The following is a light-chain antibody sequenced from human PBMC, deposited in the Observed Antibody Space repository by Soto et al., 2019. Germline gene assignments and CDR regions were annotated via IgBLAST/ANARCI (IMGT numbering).Light chain of an antibody. Sequence: DIQLTQSPSFLSASVGDRVTITCRASQGISSYLAWYQQKPRKAREVLIFGASTLQSWVPSRFSGNGSGTEFTLTISSLQPEDFATYYCQQLMSYPITFGQGTRLEIK. J-gene: IGKJ5*01. V-gene: IGKV1-9*01. CDR1: QGISSY. CDR2: GAS. CDR3: QQLMSYPIT.